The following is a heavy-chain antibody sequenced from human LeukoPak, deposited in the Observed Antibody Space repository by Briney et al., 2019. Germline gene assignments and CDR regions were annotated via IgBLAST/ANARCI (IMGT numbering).Heavy chain of an antibody. CDR1: GFTFSSYG. D-gene: IGHD6-19*01. V-gene: IGHV3-30*18. Sequence: GGSLRLSCAASGFTFSSYGMHWVRQAPGKGLEWVAVISYDGSDKYYADSVKGRFTISRDNSKNTLYLQMNSLTAEDTAVYYCANVWRYTGGRYGYYYYGMDVWGQGTTVTVSS. J-gene: IGHJ6*02. CDR2: ISYDGSDK. CDR3: ANVWRYTGGRYGYYYYGMDV.